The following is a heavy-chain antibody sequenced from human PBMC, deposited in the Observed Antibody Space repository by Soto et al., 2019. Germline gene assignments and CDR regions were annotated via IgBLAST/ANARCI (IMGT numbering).Heavy chain of an antibody. J-gene: IGHJ4*02. CDR2: IYYSGST. D-gene: IGHD5-12*01. Sequence: SSGTLSLTFTVSGGSISSYYWSWVRQPPGKGLEWIGYIYYSGSTNYNPSLKSRVTISVDTSKNQFSLKLSSVTAADTAVYYCAREVRGYNYFNYWGQGTLVTVSS. CDR3: AREVRGYNYFNY. CDR1: GGSISSYY. V-gene: IGHV4-59*01.